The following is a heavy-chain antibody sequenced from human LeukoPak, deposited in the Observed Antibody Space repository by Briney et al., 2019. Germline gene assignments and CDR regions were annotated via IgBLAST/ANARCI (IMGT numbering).Heavy chain of an antibody. CDR2: ISSGSSTI. CDR3: ARVRIAVAQPPLDY. J-gene: IGHJ4*02. CDR1: GFTFSSYN. V-gene: IGHV3-48*04. Sequence: GGSLRLSCVVSGFTFSSYNINWVRQAPGKGLEWVSYISSGSSTIYYADSVKGRFTISRDNAKNSLYLQMNSLRAEDTAVYYCARVRIAVAQPPLDYWGQGTLVTVSS. D-gene: IGHD6-19*01.